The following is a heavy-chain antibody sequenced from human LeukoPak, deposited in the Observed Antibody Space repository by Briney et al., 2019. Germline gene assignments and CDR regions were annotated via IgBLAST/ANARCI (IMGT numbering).Heavy chain of an antibody. CDR2: IKSKSAGGTT. Sequence: GGSLRLSCAASGFIFNNAWMSRIRQVPGKGLEWVGRIKSKSAGGTTDYPALVKGRFIISRDDSRNMLYLQMNSLKIEDTAVYYCTTDLGDYGDYIRAWGQGTLVTVSS. V-gene: IGHV3-15*01. CDR3: TTDLGDYGDYIRA. J-gene: IGHJ4*02. CDR1: GFIFNNAW. D-gene: IGHD4-17*01.